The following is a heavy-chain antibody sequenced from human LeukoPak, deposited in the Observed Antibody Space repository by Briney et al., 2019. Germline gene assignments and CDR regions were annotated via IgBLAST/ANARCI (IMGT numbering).Heavy chain of an antibody. CDR3: ARDEAAGLGSFDY. V-gene: IGHV4-30-4*08. Sequence: PSETLSLTCTVAGGSISSGDYYWSWIRQPPGKGLEWIGYIYYSWSTYYNPSLKSRVTISVDTSKNQFSLKLSSVTAADTAVYYCARDEAAGLGSFDYWGQGTLVTVSS. CDR2: IYYSWST. D-gene: IGHD6-13*01. CDR1: GGSISSGDYY. J-gene: IGHJ4*02.